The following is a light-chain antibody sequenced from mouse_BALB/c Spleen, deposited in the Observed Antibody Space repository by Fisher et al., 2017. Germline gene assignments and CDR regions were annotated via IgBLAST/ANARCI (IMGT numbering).Light chain of an antibody. V-gene: IGKV3-4*01. CDR1: SSVSSSY. Sequence: DIVLTQSTAIMSASLGERVTMTCTASSSVSSSYLHWYQQKPGQPPKLLIYAASNLESGIPARFSGSGSGTDFTLNIHPVEEEDAATYYCQQSNEDPFTFGSGTKLEIK. CDR2: AAS. CDR3: QQSNEDPFT. J-gene: IGKJ4*01.